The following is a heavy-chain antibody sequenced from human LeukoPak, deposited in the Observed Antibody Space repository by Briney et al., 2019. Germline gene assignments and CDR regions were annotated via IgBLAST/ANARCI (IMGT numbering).Heavy chain of an antibody. CDR1: GGSISSYY. CDR3: ARDGAYDSSGYWSDY. Sequence: PSETLSLTCTVSGGSISSYYWSWIRQPPGKGLEWIGYIYYSGSTNYSPSLKSRVTISVDTSKNQFSLKLSSVSAADTAVYYCARDGAYDSSGYWSDYWGQGTLVTVSS. V-gene: IGHV4-59*12. J-gene: IGHJ4*02. D-gene: IGHD3-22*01. CDR2: IYYSGST.